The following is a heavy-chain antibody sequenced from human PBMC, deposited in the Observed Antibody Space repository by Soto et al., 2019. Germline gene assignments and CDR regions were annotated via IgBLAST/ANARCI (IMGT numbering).Heavy chain of an antibody. J-gene: IGHJ5*02. CDR1: GYTFTIYG. V-gene: IGHV1-18*01. Sequence: ASVKVCCKASGYTFTIYGSMWVRQAPGQGLEWMGWISAYNGNTNYAQKLQGRVTMTTDTSTSTAYMELRSLRVEDTAVYYCARSVRPLSWFDPWGQGTRVTVSS. D-gene: IGHD3-10*01. CDR2: ISAYNGNT. CDR3: ARSVRPLSWFDP.